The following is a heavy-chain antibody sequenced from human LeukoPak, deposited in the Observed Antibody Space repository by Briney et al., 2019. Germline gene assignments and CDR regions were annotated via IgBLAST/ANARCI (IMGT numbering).Heavy chain of an antibody. D-gene: IGHD3-3*01. CDR3: ARGHYDFWSGYYNYYYYGMDV. Sequence: SETLSLTCAVYGGSFSGYYWSWIRQPPGKGLEWIGEINHSGSTNYNPSLKSRVTISVDTSKNQFSLKLSPVTAADTAVYYCARGHYDFWSGYYNYYYYGMDVWGQGTTVTVSS. CDR2: INHSGST. J-gene: IGHJ6*02. V-gene: IGHV4-34*01. CDR1: GGSFSGYY.